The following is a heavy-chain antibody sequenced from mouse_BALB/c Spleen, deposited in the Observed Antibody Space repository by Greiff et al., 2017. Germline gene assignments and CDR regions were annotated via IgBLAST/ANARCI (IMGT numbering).Heavy chain of an antibody. V-gene: IGHV1-39*01. J-gene: IGHJ2*01. CDR1: GYSFTDYI. D-gene: IGHD2-1*01. CDR2: INPYYGST. CDR3: ARGNYDY. Sequence: VQLQQTGPELVKPGASVKISCKASGYSFTDYIMLWVKQSHGKSLEWIGNINPYYGSTSYNLKFKGKATLTVDKSSSTAYMQLNSLTSEDSAVYYCARGNYDYWGQGTTLTVSS.